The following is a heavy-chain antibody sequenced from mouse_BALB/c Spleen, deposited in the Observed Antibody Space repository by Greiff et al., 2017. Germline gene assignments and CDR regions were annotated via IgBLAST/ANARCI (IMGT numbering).Heavy chain of an antibody. J-gene: IGHJ4*01. Sequence: VQLKESGGGLVKPGGSLKLSCAASGFAFSSYDMSWVRQTPEKRLEWVAYISSGGGSTYYPDTVKGRFTISRDNAKNTLYLQMSSLKSEDTAMYYCARLNYYAMDYWGQGTSVTVSS. CDR3: ARLNYYAMDY. CDR1: GFAFSSYD. V-gene: IGHV5-12-1*01. CDR2: ISSGGGST.